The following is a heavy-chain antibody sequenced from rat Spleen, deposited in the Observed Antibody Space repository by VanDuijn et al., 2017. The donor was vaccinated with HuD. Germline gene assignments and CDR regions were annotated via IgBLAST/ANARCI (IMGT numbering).Heavy chain of an antibody. V-gene: IGHV4-2*01. CDR2: INKESRGI. D-gene: IGHD1-11*01. J-gene: IGHJ2*01. CDR1: GFNFNDSW. Sequence: EVKLFESGGGLVQPGRSLKLPCAASGFNFNDSWMGWVRQAPGRGQDWIGEINKESRGINYTPSLKDKFTISRDNAQNTLYLQISKLGSEDTAIYYCVREREGIESWGQGVMVTVSS. CDR3: VREREGIES.